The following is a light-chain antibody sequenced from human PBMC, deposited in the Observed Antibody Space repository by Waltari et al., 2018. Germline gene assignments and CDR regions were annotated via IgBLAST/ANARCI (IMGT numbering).Light chain of an antibody. V-gene: IGLV3-21*02. Sequence: YVLTQPPSVSVAPGETARISCGGNNIGSKNVYWYQQKAGQAPVLVVYNDRGRPSGIPERFSGSNSGNTATLTISRVEAGDEADYYCQVWDTNSGEVFGGGTKVTVL. J-gene: IGLJ2*01. CDR2: NDR. CDR1: NIGSKN. CDR3: QVWDTNSGEV.